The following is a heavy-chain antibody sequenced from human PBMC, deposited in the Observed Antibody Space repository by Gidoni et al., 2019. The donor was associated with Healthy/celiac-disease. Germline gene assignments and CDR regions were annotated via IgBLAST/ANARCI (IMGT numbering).Heavy chain of an antibody. CDR1: GGTISSYY. CDR3: ARTAIPLGGLPH. J-gene: IGHJ1*01. D-gene: IGHD3-16*01. CDR2: IYYSGST. V-gene: IGHV4-59*08. Sequence: QVQLQESGPGPAKPAETVSLTCKVSGGTISSYYWSWIRQPPGKGLEWIGYIYYSGSTNYNPSLKCRVTISVDTSKNQFSLTLSSVPAADSAVYYCARTAIPLGGLPHWGQGTLVTVSS.